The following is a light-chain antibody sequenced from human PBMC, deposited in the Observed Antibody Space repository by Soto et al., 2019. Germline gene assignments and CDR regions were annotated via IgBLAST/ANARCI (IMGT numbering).Light chain of an antibody. CDR3: QQYSGCPRT. CDR2: GAS. Sequence: EIVLTQSPGTLALSPGEGATLSCRASQSVSSYLAWYQQKPGQAPRLLLYGASSKATGIPDRFSGSGSGTDFTLTISRLEPEDFAVYYCQQYSGCPRTFGQGTKVEIK. CDR1: QSVSSY. V-gene: IGKV3-20*01. J-gene: IGKJ1*01.